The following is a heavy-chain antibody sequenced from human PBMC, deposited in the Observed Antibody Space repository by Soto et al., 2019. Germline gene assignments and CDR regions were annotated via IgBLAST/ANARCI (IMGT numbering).Heavy chain of an antibody. V-gene: IGHV3-74*01. CDR2: INTYGSTM. J-gene: IGHJ5*02. CDR3: IRDLNLCP. CDR1: GFTFRSCW. D-gene: IGHD3-16*01. Sequence: GSLRRSCAASGFTFRSCWMDWARQAAGKGLVWVSRINTYGSTMSYADPVKGRFTTSRDNAKDTLYLEMNSLTAEDTAVYYCIRDLNLCPWGQGILVTVSS.